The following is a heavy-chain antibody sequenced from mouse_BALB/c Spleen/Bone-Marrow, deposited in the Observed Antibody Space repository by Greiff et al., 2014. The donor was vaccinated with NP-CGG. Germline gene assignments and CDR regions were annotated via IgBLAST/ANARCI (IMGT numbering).Heavy chain of an antibody. CDR2: IYPYNGGT. D-gene: IGHD2-1*01. CDR3: ARSKGGNCYALEY. J-gene: IGHJ4*01. CDR1: GYTFTDYN. Sequence: EVQLQQSGPELVKPGASVKISCKASGYTFTDYNMHWVKQSHGKSLEWIGYIYPYNGGTGYNQKFKSKATLTVDNSSSTAYMELRSLTSDDSAVYYCARSKGGNCYALEYRGQGTSVPVSS. V-gene: IGHV1S29*02.